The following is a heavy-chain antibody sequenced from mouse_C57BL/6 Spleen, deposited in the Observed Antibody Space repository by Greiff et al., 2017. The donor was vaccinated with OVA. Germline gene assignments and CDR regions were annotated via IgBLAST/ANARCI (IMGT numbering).Heavy chain of an antibody. J-gene: IGHJ3*01. CDR2: IDPSDSYT. V-gene: IGHV1-69*01. Sequence: VQLQQPGAELVMPGASVKLSCKASGYTFTSYWMHWVKQRPGQGLEWIGEIDPSDSYTNYNQKFKGKSTLTVDKSSSTAYMQLSSLTSEDSAVYYCARSEDSKGFAYWGQGTLVTVSA. CDR1: GYTFTSYW. CDR3: ARSEDSKGFAY. D-gene: IGHD2-5*01.